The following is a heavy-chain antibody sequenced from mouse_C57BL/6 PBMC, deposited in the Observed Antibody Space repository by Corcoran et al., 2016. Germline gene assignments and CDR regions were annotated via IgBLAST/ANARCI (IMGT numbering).Heavy chain of an antibody. Sequence: QIQLVQSGPELKKPGETVKISCKASGYTFTTYGMSWVKQAPGKGLKWMGWINTYSGVPTYADDFKGRFAFSLETSASTAYLQINNLKNEDTATYFCARPRPRYFDVWGTGTTVTVSS. V-gene: IGHV9-3*01. CDR1: GYTFTTYG. CDR3: ARPRPRYFDV. CDR2: INTYSGVP. J-gene: IGHJ1*03.